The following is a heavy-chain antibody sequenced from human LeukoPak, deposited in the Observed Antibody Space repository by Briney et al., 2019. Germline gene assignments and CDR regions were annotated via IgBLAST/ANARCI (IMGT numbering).Heavy chain of an antibody. D-gene: IGHD6-13*01. CDR2: IYYSGST. Sequence: NPSETLSLTCTVSGGSIRSYYWSWIRQPPGKGLEWIGYIYYSGSTNYNPSLKSRVTISVDTSKNQFSLKLSSVTAADTAVYYCARVAAAADTVSGMDVWGQGTTVTVSS. J-gene: IGHJ6*02. CDR1: GGSIRSYY. CDR3: ARVAAAADTVSGMDV. V-gene: IGHV4-59*01.